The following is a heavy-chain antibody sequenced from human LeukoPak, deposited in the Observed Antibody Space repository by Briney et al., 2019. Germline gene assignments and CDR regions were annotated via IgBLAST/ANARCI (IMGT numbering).Heavy chain of an antibody. D-gene: IGHD6-19*01. CDR2: IYPGDSDT. CDR3: ARQVAANKIFDY. Sequence: PGESLKISCKGSGYSFTTYWNGWVRQMPGKGLEWMGIIYPGDSDTRYSPSFQGQVTISADKSISTAYLQWSSLKASDSAMYYCARQVAANKIFDYWGQGTLVTVSS. J-gene: IGHJ4*02. V-gene: IGHV5-51*01. CDR1: GYSFTTYW.